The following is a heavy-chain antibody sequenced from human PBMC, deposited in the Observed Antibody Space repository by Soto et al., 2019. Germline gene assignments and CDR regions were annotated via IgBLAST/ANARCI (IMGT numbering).Heavy chain of an antibody. Sequence: QVQLVQSGAEVKKPGASVKVSCKASGYTFTRYAMHWVRQAPGQRLEWMGWINAGNGNTKYSQKFQGRVTITRDTSASTAYMELSSLRSEDTAEYYCASSNIAAAPYGMDVWGQGTTVTVSS. J-gene: IGHJ6*02. D-gene: IGHD6-13*01. CDR1: GYTFTRYA. CDR2: INAGNGNT. CDR3: ASSNIAAAPYGMDV. V-gene: IGHV1-3*01.